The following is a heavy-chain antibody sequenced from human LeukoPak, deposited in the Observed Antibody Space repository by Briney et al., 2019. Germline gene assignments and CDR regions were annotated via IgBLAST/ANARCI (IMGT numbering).Heavy chain of an antibody. CDR3: AGVSGYSSGWYDY. J-gene: IGHJ4*02. V-gene: IGHV1-69*13. D-gene: IGHD6-19*01. CDR1: GGTFSSYA. Sequence: SVKVSCKASGGTFSSYAISWVRQAPGQGLEWMGGIIPIFGTANYAQKFQGRVTITADESTSTAYMELSSLRSEDTAVYYCAGVSGYSSGWYDYWGQGTLVTVSS. CDR2: IIPIFGTA.